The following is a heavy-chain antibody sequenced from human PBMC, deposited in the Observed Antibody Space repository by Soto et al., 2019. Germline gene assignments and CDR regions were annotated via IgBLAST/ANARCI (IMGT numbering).Heavy chain of an antibody. V-gene: IGHV3-48*02. Sequence: EVQLVESGGGLVQPGGSLRLSCAASGFTFSSYSMNWVRQAPGKGLEWVSYISSSSSTIYYADSVKGRFTISRDNAKNPLYLQMNSLRDEDTAVYYCARDSRNYLNWFDPWGQGTLVTVSS. J-gene: IGHJ5*02. CDR2: ISSSSSTI. CDR3: ARDSRNYLNWFDP. CDR1: GFTFSSYS. D-gene: IGHD4-4*01.